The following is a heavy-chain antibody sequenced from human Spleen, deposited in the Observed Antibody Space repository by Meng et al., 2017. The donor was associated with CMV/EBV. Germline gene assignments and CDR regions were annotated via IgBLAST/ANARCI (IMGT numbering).Heavy chain of an antibody. Sequence: GGSLRLSCAASGFTFSDYYMSWIRQAPGKGLEWISYISSSGNTKEYADSVRGRFTISRDNAKNSLYLEMNSLRVDDTAVFYCAGASQELRFLEWLGEGLGYGMDVWGQGTTVTVSS. V-gene: IGHV3-11*04. D-gene: IGHD3-3*01. CDR2: ISSSGNTK. CDR3: AGASQELRFLEWLGEGLGYGMDV. J-gene: IGHJ6*02. CDR1: GFTFSDYY.